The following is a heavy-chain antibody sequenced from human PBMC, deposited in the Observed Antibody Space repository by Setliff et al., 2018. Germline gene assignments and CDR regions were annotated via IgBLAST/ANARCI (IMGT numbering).Heavy chain of an antibody. V-gene: IGHV1-18*01. CDR2: IGAYTGNT. Sequence: ASVKVSCKASGYTLINYGISWVRQAPGQGLEWMGWIGAYTGNTNYAQKFQGRVTMTTDTSTSTAYMELRSLTSDDTAVYYCARSQWDGLWFKELLSNWGQGTLVTVS. CDR3: ARSQWDGLWFKELLSN. CDR1: GYTLINYG. D-gene: IGHD3-10*01. J-gene: IGHJ4*02.